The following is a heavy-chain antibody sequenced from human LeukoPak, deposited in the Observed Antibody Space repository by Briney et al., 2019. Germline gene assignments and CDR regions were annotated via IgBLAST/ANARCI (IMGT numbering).Heavy chain of an antibody. CDR2: IIPIFGTA. J-gene: IGHJ4*02. Sequence: GASVKVSCKASGGTFSSYAISWVRQAPGQGLEWMGGIIPIFGTANYAQKFQGRVTITADESTSTAYMELSSLRSEDTAVYYCAGAKPSIIAVAGTIFDYWGQGTLVTVSS. CDR1: GGTFSSYA. V-gene: IGHV1-69*13. D-gene: IGHD6-19*01. CDR3: AGAKPSIIAVAGTIFDY.